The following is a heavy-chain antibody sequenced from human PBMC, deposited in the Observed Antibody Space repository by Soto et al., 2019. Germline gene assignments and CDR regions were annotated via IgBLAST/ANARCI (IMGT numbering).Heavy chain of an antibody. CDR3: ASSSSSPIGWFDP. J-gene: IGHJ5*02. Sequence: GGSLRLSXAASGFTFSSYGMHWVRQAPGKGLEWVAVIWYDGSNKYYADSVKGRFTISRDNSKNTLYLQMNSLRAEDTAVYYCASSSSSPIGWFDPWGQGTLVTVSS. V-gene: IGHV3-33*01. D-gene: IGHD6-6*01. CDR2: IWYDGSNK. CDR1: GFTFSSYG.